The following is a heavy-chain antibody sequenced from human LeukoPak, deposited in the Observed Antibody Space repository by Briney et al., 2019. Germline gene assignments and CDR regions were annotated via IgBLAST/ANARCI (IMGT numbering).Heavy chain of an antibody. CDR1: GFTFSSYW. D-gene: IGHD2-2*01. CDR2: IKQDGSEK. CDR3: AKDRIIVLPPAIAPVDY. V-gene: IGHV3-7*03. Sequence: GGSLRLSCAASGFTFSSYWMSWARQAPGKGLEWVANIKQDGSEKYYVDSVKGRFTISRDNAKNSLYLQMNSLRAEDTALYYCAKDRIIVLPPAIAPVDYWGQGTLVTVSS. J-gene: IGHJ4*02.